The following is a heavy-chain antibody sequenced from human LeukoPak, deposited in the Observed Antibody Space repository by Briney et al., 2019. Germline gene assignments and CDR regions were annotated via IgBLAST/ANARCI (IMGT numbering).Heavy chain of an antibody. Sequence: GGSLRLSCASSGFTFSSYSMNWVRQAPGKGLEWVSYISSSSSTIYYADSVKGRFTISRDNAKNSLYLQMNSLRAEDTAVYYCARGGRKAVAGTPNWFDPWGQGTLVTVSS. CDR1: GFTFSSYS. CDR2: ISSSSSTI. CDR3: ARGGRKAVAGTPNWFDP. V-gene: IGHV3-48*01. J-gene: IGHJ5*02. D-gene: IGHD6-19*01.